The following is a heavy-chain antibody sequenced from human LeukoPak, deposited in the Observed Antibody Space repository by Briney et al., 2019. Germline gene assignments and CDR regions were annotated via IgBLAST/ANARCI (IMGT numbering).Heavy chain of an antibody. CDR2: IRSKANSYAT. V-gene: IGHV3-73*01. CDR3: AKDWAIAGSYYCMDV. CDR1: GFTFSGSA. J-gene: IGHJ6*03. D-gene: IGHD2-2*01. Sequence: GRSLRLSCAASGFTFSGSAMHWVRQASGKGLEWVGRIRSKANSYATAYAASVKGRFTISRDNSKNTLYLQMNSLRAEDTAVYYCAKDWAIAGSYYCMDVWGKGTTVTISS.